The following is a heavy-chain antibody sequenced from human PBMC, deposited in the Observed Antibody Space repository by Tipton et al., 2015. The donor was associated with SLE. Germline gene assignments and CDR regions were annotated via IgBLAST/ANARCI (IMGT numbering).Heavy chain of an antibody. V-gene: IGHV3-23*01. CDR2: ISGSGGST. J-gene: IGHJ4*02. CDR1: GFTFSSYA. Sequence: SLRLSCAASGFTFSSYAMSWVRQAPGKGLEWVSAISGSGGSTYYADSVKGRFTISRDNSKNSLYLQMNSLRAEDTAVYYCGSGLVHYYFDYWGQGTLVTVSS. CDR3: GSGLVHYYFDY. D-gene: IGHD6-6*01.